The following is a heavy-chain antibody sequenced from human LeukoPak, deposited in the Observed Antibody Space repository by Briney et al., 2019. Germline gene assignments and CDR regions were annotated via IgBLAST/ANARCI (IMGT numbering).Heavy chain of an antibody. V-gene: IGHV4-59*01. Sequence: SETLSLTCTVSGGSISSYYWSWIRQPPGKGLEWIGYIYYSGSTSYNPSLKSRVTISLDTSKNQFSLKLSSVTAADTAVYFCARDDSGSSGTSWFDPWGQGTLVTVSS. CDR1: GGSISSYY. D-gene: IGHD1-26*01. CDR2: IYYSGST. CDR3: ARDDSGSSGTSWFDP. J-gene: IGHJ5*02.